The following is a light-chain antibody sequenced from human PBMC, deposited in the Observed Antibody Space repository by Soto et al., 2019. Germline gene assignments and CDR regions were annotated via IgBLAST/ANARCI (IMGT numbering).Light chain of an antibody. Sequence: IPVTKSPSSLSASVGDRVSLTCRASQSIRNDLAWYQQKPGKAPKLLIFAASNLQSGDPSRFSGSGSGTDFTLTISRLQPEDFATYYCHQRYNFSWTFGQGTKVDI. CDR2: AAS. CDR3: HQRYNFSWT. CDR1: QSIRND. V-gene: IGKV1-6*01. J-gene: IGKJ1*01.